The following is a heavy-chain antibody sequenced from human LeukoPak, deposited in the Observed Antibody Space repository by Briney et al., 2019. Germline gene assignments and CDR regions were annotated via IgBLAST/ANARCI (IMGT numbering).Heavy chain of an antibody. V-gene: IGHV1-46*01. CDR3: ARRGYSSSWYPYFDY. J-gene: IGHJ4*02. D-gene: IGHD6-13*01. CDR1: GYTFTSYY. Sequence: SVKVSCKASGYTFTSYYMHWVRQAPGQGLEWMGIINPSGGSTTYAQKFQGRVTVTMDTSTSTVYMELSSLRSEDTAMYYCARRGYSSSWYPYFDYWGQGTLVTVSS. CDR2: INPSGGST.